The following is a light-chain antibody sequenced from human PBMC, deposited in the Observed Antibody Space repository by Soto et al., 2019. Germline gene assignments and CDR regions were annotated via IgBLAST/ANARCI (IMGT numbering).Light chain of an antibody. CDR1: QSVSSY. J-gene: IGKJ1*01. CDR2: DAS. CDR3: QQRFNWPPT. V-gene: IGKV3-11*01. Sequence: EIVLTQSPATLSLSPGERATLSCRASQSVSSYLAWYQQKPGQAPRLLIYDASNRATGIPARFSGSGFGTDFTLTISSLEPEDFEVYYCQQRFNWPPTFGQGTKVEIK.